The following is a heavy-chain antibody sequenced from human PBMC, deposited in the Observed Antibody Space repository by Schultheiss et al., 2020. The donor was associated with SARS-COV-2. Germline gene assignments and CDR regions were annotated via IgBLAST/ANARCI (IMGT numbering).Heavy chain of an antibody. D-gene: IGHD6-13*01. J-gene: IGHJ6*02. CDR3: ARDSVGSFMDV. CDR2: ISGDGDTT. CDR1: GFTFSSYW. V-gene: IGHV3-23*01. Sequence: GGSLRLSCAASGFTFSSYWMSWVRQAPGKGLEWVSAISGDGDTTYYADSVKGRFTISRDNSKNTLYLQMNSLRAEDTAVYYCARDSVGSFMDVWGQGTTVTVSS.